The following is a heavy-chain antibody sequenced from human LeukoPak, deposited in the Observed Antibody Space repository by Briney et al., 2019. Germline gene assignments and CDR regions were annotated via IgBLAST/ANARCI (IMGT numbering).Heavy chain of an antibody. CDR1: GGSFSGYY. CDR2: INHSGST. D-gene: IGHD2-15*01. V-gene: IGHV4-34*01. J-gene: IGHJ4*02. CDR3: ATTDIVVVVAATHFDY. Sequence: SGTLSLTCAVYGGSFSGYYWSWIRQPPGKGLEWIGEINHSGSTNYNPSLKSRVTISVDTSKNQFSLKLSSVTAADTAVYYCATTDIVVVVAATHFDYWGQGTLVTVSS.